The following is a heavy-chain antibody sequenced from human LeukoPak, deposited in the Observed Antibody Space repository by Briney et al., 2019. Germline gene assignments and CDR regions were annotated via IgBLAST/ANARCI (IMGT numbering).Heavy chain of an antibody. Sequence: GGSLRLSCAASGFTFSSYGMHWVRQAPGKGLEWVAFIRYDGSNKYYADSVKGRFTISRDNSKNTLYLQMNSLRAEDTAVYYCARDLPATYYYDSSGCDYWGQGTLVTVSS. CDR2: IRYDGSNK. D-gene: IGHD3-22*01. J-gene: IGHJ4*02. CDR3: ARDLPATYYYDSSGCDY. V-gene: IGHV3-30*02. CDR1: GFTFSSYG.